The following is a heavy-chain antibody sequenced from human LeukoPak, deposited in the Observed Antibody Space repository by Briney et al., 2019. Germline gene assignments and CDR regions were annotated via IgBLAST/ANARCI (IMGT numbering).Heavy chain of an antibody. CDR1: GFTFSNSA. CDR2: ISGSGGPST. V-gene: IGHV3-23*01. CDR3: AKGGEWELPTYYFDY. J-gene: IGHJ4*02. Sequence: GGSLRLSCAASGFTFSNSAMSWVRQAPGKGLDWVSVISGSGGPSTYYAESVKGRFTISRDTSKNTLYLQMKSLRAEDTAVYYCAKGGEWELPTYYFDYWGQGTLVTVSS. D-gene: IGHD1-26*01.